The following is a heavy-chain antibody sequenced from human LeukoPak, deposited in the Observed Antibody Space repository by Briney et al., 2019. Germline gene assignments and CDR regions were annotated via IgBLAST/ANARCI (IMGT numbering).Heavy chain of an antibody. CDR2: INAGNGNT. CDR1: GYTFTSYA. J-gene: IGHJ5*02. CDR3: ARGNYYGSGSYHPKYNWFDP. D-gene: IGHD3-10*01. Sequence: GASVKVSCKASGYTFTSYAMHWVRQAPGQRLEWMGWINAGNGNTKYSQKFQGRVTITADESTSTAYMELSSLRSEDTAVYYCARGNYYGSGSYHPKYNWFDPWGQGTLVTVSS. V-gene: IGHV1-3*01.